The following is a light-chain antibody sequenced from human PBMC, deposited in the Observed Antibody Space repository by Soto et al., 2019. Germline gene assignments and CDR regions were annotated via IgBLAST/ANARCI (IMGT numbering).Light chain of an antibody. Sequence: EIVLTQSPATLSLSPGERATLSCRASQSVSSYLAWYPQKPGQAPRLLIYDASNRATGIPARFSGSGSGTDFTLTISSLEPEDFAVYDCQQRSNWPPGFTFGPGTKVDIK. J-gene: IGKJ3*01. CDR2: DAS. V-gene: IGKV3-11*01. CDR1: QSVSSY. CDR3: QQRSNWPPGFT.